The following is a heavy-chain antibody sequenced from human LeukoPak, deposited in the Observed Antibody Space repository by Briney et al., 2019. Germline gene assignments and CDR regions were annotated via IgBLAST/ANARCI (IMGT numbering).Heavy chain of an antibody. D-gene: IGHD3-16*01. CDR1: GASISSHH. J-gene: IGHJ4*02. CDR2: VDYNGAT. V-gene: IGHV4-59*11. Sequence: SSETLSLTCAVSGASISSHHWNWIRQLPGQGLEWIGNVDYNGATKYNHSLQSRVTISLDTSNNQFSLTLASVTAADTALYFCARGYYEAFDFWGQGRLVTVSS. CDR3: ARGYYEAFDF.